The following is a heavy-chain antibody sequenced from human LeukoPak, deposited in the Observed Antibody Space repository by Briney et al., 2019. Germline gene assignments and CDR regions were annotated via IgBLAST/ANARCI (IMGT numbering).Heavy chain of an antibody. CDR3: ARQRQGSFGY. J-gene: IGHJ4*02. Sequence: PGGSLRLSCAAFGFIFSSYSMNWVRQDPGKGLEWISYITSSSSTMYYADSVKGRFTISRDNAKNSLNLQMNSLRDEDTAVYYCARQRQGSFGYWGQGTLVTVSS. D-gene: IGHD2-15*01. CDR1: GFIFSSYS. CDR2: ITSSSSTM. V-gene: IGHV3-48*02.